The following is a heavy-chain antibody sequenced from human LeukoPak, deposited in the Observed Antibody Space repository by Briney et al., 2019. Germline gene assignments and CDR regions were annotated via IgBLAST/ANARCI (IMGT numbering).Heavy chain of an antibody. J-gene: IGHJ5*02. CDR2: INPNSGGT. Sequence: ASVKVSCKASGYTFTGYYMHWVRQAPGQGLEWMGWINPNSGGTNYAQKFQGRVTMTRDTSIGTAYMELSRLRSDDTAVYYCARDMSTTTVTGSHLSWFDPWGQGTLVTVSS. CDR3: ARDMSTTTVTGSHLSWFDP. D-gene: IGHD4-17*01. V-gene: IGHV1-2*02. CDR1: GYTFTGYY.